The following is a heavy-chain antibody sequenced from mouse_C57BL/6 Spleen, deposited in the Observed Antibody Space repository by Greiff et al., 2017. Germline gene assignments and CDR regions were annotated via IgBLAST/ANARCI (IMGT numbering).Heavy chain of an antibody. D-gene: IGHD2-5*01. J-gene: IGHJ1*03. Sequence: QVQLQQSGAELVRPGTSVKVSCKASGYAFTNYLIEWVKQRPGQGLEWIGVINPGSGGTNYNEKFKGKATLTADKSSSTAYMQLSSLTSEDSAVYFCARDSNYWYFDVWGTGTTVTVSP. CDR2: INPGSGGT. V-gene: IGHV1-54*01. CDR1: GYAFTNYL. CDR3: ARDSNYWYFDV.